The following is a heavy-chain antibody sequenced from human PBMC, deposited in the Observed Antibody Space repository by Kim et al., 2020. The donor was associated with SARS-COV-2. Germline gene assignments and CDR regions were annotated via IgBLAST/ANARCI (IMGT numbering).Heavy chain of an antibody. D-gene: IGHD2-21*02. Sequence: SETLSLTCTVSGGSINSGGYYWSWIRQHPGKGLECIGYIYYSGSTYYNPSLKSRVTISVDTSKNQFSLKLSSVTAADTAVYYCARDSSRCGGDCAVDAFDIWGQGTMVTVSS. J-gene: IGHJ3*02. CDR1: GGSINSGGYY. CDR3: ARDSSRCGGDCAVDAFDI. V-gene: IGHV4-31*03. CDR2: IYYSGST.